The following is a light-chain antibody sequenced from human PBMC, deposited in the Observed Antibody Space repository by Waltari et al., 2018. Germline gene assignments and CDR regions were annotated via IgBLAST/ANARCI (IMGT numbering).Light chain of an antibody. CDR2: DTS. V-gene: IGKV3-11*01. CDR3: QQSYSTPPYT. CDR1: KSVSVY. Sequence: IALTQSPATLSLSPGERATLSCRANKSVSVYLAWYQHKPGQAPRLLIYDTSNRATGIPARFSGSGSGTDFTLTISSLQPEDFATYYCQQSYSTPPYTFGQGTKLEIK. J-gene: IGKJ2*01.